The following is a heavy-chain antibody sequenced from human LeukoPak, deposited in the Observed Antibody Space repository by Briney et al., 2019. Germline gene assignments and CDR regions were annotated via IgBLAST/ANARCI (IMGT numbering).Heavy chain of an antibody. Sequence: GGSLRLSCAASGFTVSSNYMSWVRQAPGKGLEWVSVIYSGGSTYYADSVKGRFTISRDNSKNTLYLQMNSLRAEDTAVYYCARAGYCGGDCYSSPWGQGTLVTVSS. CDR1: GFTVSSNY. CDR2: IYSGGST. J-gene: IGHJ5*02. V-gene: IGHV3-53*01. CDR3: ARAGYCGGDCYSSP. D-gene: IGHD2-21*02.